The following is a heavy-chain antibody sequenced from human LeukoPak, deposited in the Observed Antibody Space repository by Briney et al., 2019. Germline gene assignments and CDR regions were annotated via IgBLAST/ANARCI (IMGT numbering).Heavy chain of an antibody. V-gene: IGHV4-39*07. CDR3: ARVKTMIIVVSLFDY. Sequence: SETLSLTCTVSGDSISSSGYYWGWIRQPPGKGLEWIGSIDYSGTTYYNPSLKSRVTISVDTSRNQFSLKLSSVTAADTAVYYCARVKTMIIVVSLFDYWGQGTLVTVSS. CDR1: GDSISSSGYY. CDR2: IDYSGTT. D-gene: IGHD3-22*01. J-gene: IGHJ4*02.